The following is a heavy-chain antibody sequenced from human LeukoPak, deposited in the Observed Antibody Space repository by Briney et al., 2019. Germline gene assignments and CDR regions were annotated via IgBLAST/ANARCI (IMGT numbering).Heavy chain of an antibody. CDR3: AKDRRGYSYGSPSDY. J-gene: IGHJ4*02. D-gene: IGHD5-18*01. Sequence: GGSLRLSCAASGFTFSSYGMHWVRQAPGKGLEWVAFIRYDGSNKYYADSVKGRFTISRDNSKNTLYLQMNSLRAEDTAVYYCAKDRRGYSYGSPSDYWGQGTLVTVSS. CDR1: GFTFSSYG. V-gene: IGHV3-30*02. CDR2: IRYDGSNK.